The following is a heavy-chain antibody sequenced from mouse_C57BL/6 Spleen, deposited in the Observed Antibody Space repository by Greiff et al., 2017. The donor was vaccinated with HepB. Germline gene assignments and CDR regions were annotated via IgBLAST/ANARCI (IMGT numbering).Heavy chain of an antibody. CDR1: GYTFTSYW. D-gene: IGHD2-4*01. Sequence: QVQLQQSGAELVKPGASVKLSCKASGYTFTSYWMHWVKQRPGQGLEWIGMIHPNSGSTNYNEKFKSKATLTVDKSSSTAYMQLSSLTSEDSAVYYCAEAYDYDEAWFAYWGQGTLVTVSA. CDR2: IHPNSGST. V-gene: IGHV1-64*01. J-gene: IGHJ3*01. CDR3: AEAYDYDEAWFAY.